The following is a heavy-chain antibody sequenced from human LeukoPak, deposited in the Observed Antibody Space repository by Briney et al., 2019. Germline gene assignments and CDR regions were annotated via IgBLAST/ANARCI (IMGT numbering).Heavy chain of an antibody. CDR1: SYTLTSHC. CDR3: ARGGDLGAMALDYFDY. J-gene: IGHJ4*02. D-gene: IGHD5-18*01. Sequence: VPFNASSYTLTSHCITPLRHPPPQSPHSILLTSVYNGNIKYAQKLKGRVTMTTDTSTSTAYMEVRSLRSDATAVYYCARGGDLGAMALDYFDYWGQGTLVTVSS. V-gene: IGHV1-18*04. CDR2: TSVYNGNI.